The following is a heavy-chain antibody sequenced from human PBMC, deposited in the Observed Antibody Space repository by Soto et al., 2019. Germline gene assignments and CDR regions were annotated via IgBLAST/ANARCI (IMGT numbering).Heavy chain of an antibody. CDR2: IKTDGSGT. V-gene: IGHV3-74*01. J-gene: IGHJ4*02. CDR3: ARGDGHHYDGNGYLGRH. CDR1: GFTFSSYW. Sequence: EVQLVESGGGLVQPGGSLRLSCAASGFTFSSYWMHWVRQAPGKGLVWVSRIKTDGSGTYYADSVKGRLTISRDNAKNTRYLQMNSLRVEDTAVYYCARGDGHHYDGNGYLGRHWGQGTLVTVSS. D-gene: IGHD3-22*01.